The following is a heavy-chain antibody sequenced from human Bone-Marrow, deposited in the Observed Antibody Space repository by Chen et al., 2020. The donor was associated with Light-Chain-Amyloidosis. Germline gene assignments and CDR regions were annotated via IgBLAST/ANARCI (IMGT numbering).Heavy chain of an antibody. CDR3: AKDISYDDILPGYPADAFDI. CDR2: ISGSGGSR. CDR1: GFAFRVYA. Sequence: EVQLVESGGGLLQRGGSLSLSCAASGFAFRVYALRWFRQAPGKGLEWVSTISGSGGSRDYGDSVKGRLTISRDNSKNALFLQMNSLRAEDTAVYYCAKDISYDDILPGYPADAFDIWGQGTMVTVSS. V-gene: IGHV3-23*04. J-gene: IGHJ3*02. D-gene: IGHD3-9*01.